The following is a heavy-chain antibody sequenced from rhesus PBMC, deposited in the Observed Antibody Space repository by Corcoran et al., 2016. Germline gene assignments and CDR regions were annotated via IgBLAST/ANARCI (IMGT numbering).Heavy chain of an antibody. CDR3: ASGGYYGGSFDY. D-gene: IGHD3-16*01. CDR1: GGSLSSSY. CDR2: IYGSGSST. Sequence: QLQLQESGPGLVKPSETLSVTCAVSGGSLSSSYWSWIRQAPGKGLEWIGYIYGSGSSTHYNPSLKSRVTLSVDTSKNQLSLKLSSVTAADTAVYYCASGGYYGGSFDYWGQGVLVTVSS. J-gene: IGHJ4*01. V-gene: IGHV4-169*02.